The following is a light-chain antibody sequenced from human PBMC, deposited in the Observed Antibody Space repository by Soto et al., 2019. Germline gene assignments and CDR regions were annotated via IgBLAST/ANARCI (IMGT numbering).Light chain of an antibody. CDR1: HDITKY. J-gene: IGKJ2*01. V-gene: IGKV1-33*01. CDR2: DAS. CDR3: QQYDTLPYT. Sequence: DIQMTQSQSSLSASVGDRVTITCQASHDITKYVNWYQHKPVKAPNIVIYDASNLEVGVHSRYSGSRSGADCTFTITGLQPDDIATYWCQQYDTLPYTFGQGTKLEI.